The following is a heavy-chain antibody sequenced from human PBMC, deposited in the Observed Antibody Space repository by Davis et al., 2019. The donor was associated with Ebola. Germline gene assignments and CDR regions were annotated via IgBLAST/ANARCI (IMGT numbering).Heavy chain of an antibody. CDR2: INHSGST. D-gene: IGHD5-18*01. V-gene: IGHV4-34*01. CDR1: GGSFSGYY. Sequence: PSETLSLTCAVYGGSFSGYYWSWIRQPPGKGLEWIGEINHSGSTNYNPSLKSRVTISVDTSKNQFSLKLSSVTAADTAVYYCATGIQLLGPNAFDIWGQGTMVTVSS. J-gene: IGHJ3*02. CDR3: ATGIQLLGPNAFDI.